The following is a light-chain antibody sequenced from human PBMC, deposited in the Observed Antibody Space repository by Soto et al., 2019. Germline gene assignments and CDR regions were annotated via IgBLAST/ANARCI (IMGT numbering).Light chain of an antibody. CDR1: ISDVGGYNY. Sequence: QSVLTQPRSVSGSPGQSVTISCTGTISDVGGYNYVSWHQQHPGKAPKLMIYDVNKRPSGVPNRFSASKSGNTASLTISGPQADDEADYYCCSYSGNYTYVFGTGTKVTV. V-gene: IGLV2-11*01. CDR3: CSYSGNYTYV. CDR2: DVN. J-gene: IGLJ1*01.